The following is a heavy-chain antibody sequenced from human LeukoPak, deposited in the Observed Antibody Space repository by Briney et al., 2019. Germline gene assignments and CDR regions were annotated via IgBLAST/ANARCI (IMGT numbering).Heavy chain of an antibody. D-gene: IGHD5-24*01. Sequence: ASVKVSCKVSGYTLTELSMHWVRQAPGKGLEWMGGFDPEDGETIYAQKFQGRVTMTEDTSTDTAYMELSSLRSEDTAVYYCATAPMEMATMGAFDIWGQGTMVTVSS. CDR1: GYTLTELS. CDR3: ATAPMEMATMGAFDI. J-gene: IGHJ3*02. V-gene: IGHV1-24*01. CDR2: FDPEDGET.